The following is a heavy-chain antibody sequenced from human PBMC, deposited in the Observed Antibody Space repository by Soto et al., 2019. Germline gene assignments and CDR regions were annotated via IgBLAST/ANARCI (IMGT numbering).Heavy chain of an antibody. CDR3: ARDYCTNGVCYDAFDI. V-gene: IGHV3-48*01. D-gene: IGHD2-8*01. CDR2: ISSSSSTI. Sequence: GSLRLSCAASGFTFSSYSMNWVRQAPGKGLEWVSYISSSSSTIYYADSVKGRFTISRDNAKNSLYLQMNSMRAEDTAVYYCARDYCTNGVCYDAFDIWGQGTMVTVSS. CDR1: GFTFSSYS. J-gene: IGHJ3*02.